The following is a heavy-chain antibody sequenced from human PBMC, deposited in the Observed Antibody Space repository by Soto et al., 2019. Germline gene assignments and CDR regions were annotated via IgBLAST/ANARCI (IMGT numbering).Heavy chain of an antibody. J-gene: IGHJ5*02. D-gene: IGHD3-10*01. CDR3: AVHRATPGVALSNWFGP. CDR1: GFTFDDYG. Sequence: PGGSLRLSCAASGFTFDDYGMSWVRQAPGKGLEWVSGINWNGGSTGYADSVKGRFTISRDNAKNSLYLQMNSLRAEDTAVYYCAVHRATPGVALSNWFGPWGQGSLVTVSS. V-gene: IGHV3-20*04. CDR2: INWNGGST.